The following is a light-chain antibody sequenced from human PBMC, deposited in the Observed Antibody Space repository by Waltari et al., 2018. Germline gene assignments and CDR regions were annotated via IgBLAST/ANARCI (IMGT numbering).Light chain of an antibody. CDR1: QNIDIY. Sequence: DVQLTQSPSSLSASVGHSVTISCRASQNIDIYLNWYQQKPGKAPNLLIYGASNLQSGVPSRFSGSGSGTDFTLTISSLQPEDFASFYCQQTSITPRTFGQGTKLEI. V-gene: IGKV1-39*01. J-gene: IGKJ2*01. CDR3: QQTSITPRT. CDR2: GAS.